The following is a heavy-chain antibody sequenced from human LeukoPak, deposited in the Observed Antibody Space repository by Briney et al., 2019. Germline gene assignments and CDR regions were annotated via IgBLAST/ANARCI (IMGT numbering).Heavy chain of an antibody. CDR2: ISSRGDST. CDR1: GFTFSNYA. Sequence: GGSLRLSCAASGFTFSNYAMSWVRQVPGRGPKWVSTISSRGDSTYDADSVKGRFTISRDNAKTSLYLQVNSLRAEDTAVYYCARERNGGYVPNFDSWGQGTLVTVSS. V-gene: IGHV3-23*01. J-gene: IGHJ4*02. D-gene: IGHD5-12*01. CDR3: ARERNGGYVPNFDS.